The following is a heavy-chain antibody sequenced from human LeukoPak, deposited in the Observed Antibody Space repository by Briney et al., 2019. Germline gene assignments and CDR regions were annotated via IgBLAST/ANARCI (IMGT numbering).Heavy chain of an antibody. D-gene: IGHD4-11*01. CDR1: GYTFTSYG. V-gene: IGHV1-18*01. CDR3: ARVYIGALPDAFDI. J-gene: IGHJ3*02. Sequence: ASVKVSCKASGYTFTSYGISWVRQAPGQGLEWMGWISAYNGNTNYAQELQGRVTMTTDTSTSTAYMELRSLRSDDTAVYYCARVYIGALPDAFDIWGQGTMVTVSS. CDR2: ISAYNGNT.